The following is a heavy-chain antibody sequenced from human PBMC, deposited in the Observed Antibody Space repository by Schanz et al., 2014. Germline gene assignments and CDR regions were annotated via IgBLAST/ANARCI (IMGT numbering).Heavy chain of an antibody. CDR1: GFSFTTYA. CDR2: INSVGSNT. D-gene: IGHD6-25*01. Sequence: EVQLLESGGGLVQPGGSLRLSCASSGFSFTTYAMSWVRQDPGKGLVWVARINSVGSNTDYADSVTGRFTISRDNAKNTLYLQMNTLRAEDTAVYDCAKAADGAVARFDAWGQGTLVTVSS. J-gene: IGHJ5*02. CDR3: AKAADGAVARFDA. V-gene: IGHV3-74*02.